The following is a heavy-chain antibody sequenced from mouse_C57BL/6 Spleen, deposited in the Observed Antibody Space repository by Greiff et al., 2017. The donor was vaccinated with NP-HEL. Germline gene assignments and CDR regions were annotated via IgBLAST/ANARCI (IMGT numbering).Heavy chain of an antibody. CDR1: GYTFTDYN. Sequence: VQLKQSGPELVKPGASVKIPCKASGYTFTDYNMDWVKQSHGKSLEWIGDINPNNGGTIYNQKFKGKATLTVDKSSSTAYMELRSLTSEDTAVYYCARTYYYGSGYFDYWGQGTTLTVSS. V-gene: IGHV1-18*01. D-gene: IGHD1-1*01. CDR2: INPNNGGT. CDR3: ARTYYYGSGYFDY. J-gene: IGHJ2*01.